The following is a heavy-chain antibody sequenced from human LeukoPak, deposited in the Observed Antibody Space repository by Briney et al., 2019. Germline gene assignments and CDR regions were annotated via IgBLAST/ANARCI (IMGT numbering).Heavy chain of an antibody. J-gene: IGHJ4*02. CDR2: IKSKANGETR. CDR1: GFTLSNAW. CDR3: TADLPPPRGYDYPFDY. Sequence: GGSLRLSCAASGFTLSNAWMNWVRQAPSKGLEWVGLIKSKANGETRDYAAPVKGRFTISRDDSKNMLYLQMNSLKSEDTAVYYCTADLPPPRGYDYPFDYWGQGSLVTVSS. V-gene: IGHV3-15*01. D-gene: IGHD5-12*01.